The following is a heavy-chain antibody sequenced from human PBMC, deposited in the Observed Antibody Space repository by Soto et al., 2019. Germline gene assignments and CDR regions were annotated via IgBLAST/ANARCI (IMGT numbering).Heavy chain of an antibody. D-gene: IGHD2-21*02. CDR3: ARTVGVHGVHIDY. Sequence: KTSETLSLTCSVSGGSISVAYWSLMRQSPGKGLEWLGYVYYTGSTDYSPSLRSRVSISVDTSKNEFSLRLSSVTAAETAVYFCARTVGVHGVHIDYWGQGTQVTVSS. V-gene: IGHV4-59*01. CDR1: GGSISVAY. CDR2: VYYTGST. J-gene: IGHJ4*02.